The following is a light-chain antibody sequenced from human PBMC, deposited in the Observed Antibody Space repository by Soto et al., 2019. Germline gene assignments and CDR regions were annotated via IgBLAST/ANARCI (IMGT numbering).Light chain of an antibody. CDR2: DAS. Sequence: DIQMTQSPSSLSASVGDRVTITCQASQDISNYLNWYQQKPGKAPKLLIYDASNLETAVPSRFSGSGSGTDFTFTISSLQPEDIATYYCQQYDNLPLTFGGGTKVES. CDR3: QQYDNLPLT. CDR1: QDISNY. J-gene: IGKJ4*01. V-gene: IGKV1-33*01.